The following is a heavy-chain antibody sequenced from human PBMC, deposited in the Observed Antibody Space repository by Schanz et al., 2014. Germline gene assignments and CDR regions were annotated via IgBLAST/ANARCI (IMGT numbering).Heavy chain of an antibody. CDR3: AFDRDDAYDS. CDR2: IYLSDGST. Sequence: QVQLVQSGAEVKKPGASVKLSCKASGYTFTNYYIHWVGQAPGQGLEWMGRIYLSDGSTRYAQKFQGRVTVTRDATTTTVYMDLSSMISEDAAVYYCAFDRDDAYDSWGQGTTVAVSS. D-gene: IGHD3-9*01. V-gene: IGHV1-46*01. CDR1: GYTFTNYY. J-gene: IGHJ3*02.